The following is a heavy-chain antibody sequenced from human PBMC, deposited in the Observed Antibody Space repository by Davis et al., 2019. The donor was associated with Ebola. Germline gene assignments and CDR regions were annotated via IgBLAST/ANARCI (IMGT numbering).Heavy chain of an antibody. D-gene: IGHD6-19*01. J-gene: IGHJ6*04. CDR3: ARGSMAVAGEQIYGMDV. V-gene: IGHV3-21*06. CDR2: ITSSSSNI. CDR1: GFTFSTYS. Sequence: GESLKISCAASGFTFSTYSMNWVRQAPGKGLELVSSITSSSSNIYYADSVKGRFTISRDNAKNSLFLRMNSLRAEDTGIYYCARGSMAVAGEQIYGMDVWAKGTTVTVSS.